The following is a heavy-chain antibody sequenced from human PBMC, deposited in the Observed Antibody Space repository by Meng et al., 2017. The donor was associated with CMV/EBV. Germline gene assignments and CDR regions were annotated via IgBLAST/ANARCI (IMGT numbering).Heavy chain of an antibody. CDR2: ISGSGGST. J-gene: IGHJ6*02. Sequence: GGSLRLSCAASGFTFSSYAMSWVRQAPGKGLEWVSAISGSGGSTYYADSVKGRFTISRDNSKNTLYLQMNSLRAEDTAVYYGAKLIPQELRGLLYIPYYYGMDVWGQGTTVTVSS. D-gene: IGHD3-3*01. V-gene: IGHV3-23*01. CDR3: AKLIPQELRGLLYIPYYYGMDV. CDR1: GFTFSSYA.